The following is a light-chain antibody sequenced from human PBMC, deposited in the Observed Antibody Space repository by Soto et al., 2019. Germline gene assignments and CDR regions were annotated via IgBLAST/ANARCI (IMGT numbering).Light chain of an antibody. CDR3: GTWDSSLSAGV. J-gene: IGLJ1*01. CDR1: SSNIGNNF. Sequence: QSMLTQPPSVSAAPGQKVTISCSGSSSNIGNNFVSWYQQLPGTAPKLLIYDNNERPSGIPDRFSGSKSGTSATLGITGLQTGDEADYYCGTWDSSLSAGVFGTGTKVTVL. CDR2: DNN. V-gene: IGLV1-51*01.